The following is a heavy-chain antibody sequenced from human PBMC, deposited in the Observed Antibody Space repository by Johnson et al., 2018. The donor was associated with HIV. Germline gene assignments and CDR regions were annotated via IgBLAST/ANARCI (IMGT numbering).Heavy chain of an antibody. D-gene: IGHD6-19*01. CDR3: AKIGQWRERLDAFDV. CDR1: GFTFSSYG. CDR2: IRYDESNN. Sequence: QMQLVESGGGVVQPGGSLRLSCAASGFTFSSYGMHWVRQAPDKGLEWVAFIRYDESNNYYADSVKGRFTISRDNSKNTLYLQMSSLRPEDTAVYYCAKIGQWRERLDAFDVWGQGTMVTVSS. J-gene: IGHJ3*01. V-gene: IGHV3-30*02.